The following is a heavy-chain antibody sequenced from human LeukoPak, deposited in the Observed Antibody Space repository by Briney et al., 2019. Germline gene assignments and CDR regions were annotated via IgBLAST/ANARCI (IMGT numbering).Heavy chain of an antibody. J-gene: IGHJ4*02. D-gene: IGHD5-18*01. V-gene: IGHV3-66*01. CDR1: GFTVSSNY. CDR2: IYSGGST. Sequence: PGGSLRLSCAASGFTVSSNYMSWVRQAPGKGLEWVSVIYSGGSTYYADSVKGRFTISRDNSKNTLYLQMNSLRAEDTAVYYCAKGRDTAIGGSDFDYWGQGTLVTVSS. CDR3: AKGRDTAIGGSDFDY.